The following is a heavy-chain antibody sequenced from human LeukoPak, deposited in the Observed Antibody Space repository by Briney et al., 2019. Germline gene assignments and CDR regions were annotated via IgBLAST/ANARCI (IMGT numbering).Heavy chain of an antibody. CDR3: ASLSSSWEYFDY. CDR2: IYYSGST. D-gene: IGHD6-13*01. V-gene: IGHV4-39*01. CDR1: GGSISSSSYY. J-gene: IGHJ4*02. Sequence: KPSETLSLTCTVSGGSISSSSYYWGWIRQPPGKGLEWIGSIYYSGSTYYNPSLKSRVTISVDTSKNQFSLKLSSVTAADTAVYYCASLSSSWEYFDYWGQGTLVTVSS.